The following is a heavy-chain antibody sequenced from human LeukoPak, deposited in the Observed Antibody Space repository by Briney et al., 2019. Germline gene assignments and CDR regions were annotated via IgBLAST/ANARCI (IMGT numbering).Heavy chain of an antibody. V-gene: IGHV1-24*01. D-gene: IGHD2-15*01. J-gene: IGHJ6*02. CDR1: GYTLTELS. CDR3: ATRGDCSGGSCYGVDYYYYYGMDV. CDR2: FDPDDGET. Sequence: GASVKVSCKVSGYTLTELSMHWVRQAPGKGHEWMGGFDPDDGETIYAQKFQGRVTMTEDTSTDTAYMELSSLRSEDTAVYYCATRGDCSGGSCYGVDYYYYYGMDVWGQGTTVTVSS.